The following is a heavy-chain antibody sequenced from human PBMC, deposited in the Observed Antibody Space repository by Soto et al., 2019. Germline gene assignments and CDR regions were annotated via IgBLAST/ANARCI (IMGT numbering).Heavy chain of an antibody. Sequence: EVRLLESGGGLVQPGGSLRLSCAASGFTFSSYAMSWVRQAPGKGLEWVSAISGSGGSTYYADSVKGRFTISRDNSKNTLYLQMNSLRDEDTAVYYCAKDYFSSGYYYGFDYWGQGTLVTVSS. J-gene: IGHJ4*02. V-gene: IGHV3-23*01. CDR3: AKDYFSSGYYYGFDY. D-gene: IGHD3-22*01. CDR1: GFTFSSYA. CDR2: ISGSGGST.